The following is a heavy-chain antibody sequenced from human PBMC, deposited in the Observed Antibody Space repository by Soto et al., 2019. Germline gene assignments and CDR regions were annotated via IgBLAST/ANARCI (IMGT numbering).Heavy chain of an antibody. CDR2: IYNSGST. CDR3: ASSRVVTTYFDY. D-gene: IGHD2-21*02. CDR1: GGSISRAGYS. J-gene: IGHJ4*02. Sequence: QLQLQESGSRLVKPPQTLSLTCAVSGGSISRAGYSWSWIRQSPGKGLEWIGYIYNSGSTFYNPSLKSRLTISVDRSKNQLSLQLNSVTAADTAVYYCASSRVVTTYFDYWGQGTLVTVSS. V-gene: IGHV4-30-2*06.